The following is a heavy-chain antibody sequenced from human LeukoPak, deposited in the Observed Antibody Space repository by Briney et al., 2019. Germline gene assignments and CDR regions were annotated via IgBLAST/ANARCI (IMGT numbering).Heavy chain of an antibody. V-gene: IGHV4-39*07. J-gene: IGHJ6*03. CDR3: ARDRVGQQLVGRNYYYYYMDV. Sequence: PSETLSLTCTVSGVSIISSSYYSGWIRQPPGKGLEWIGSIYYSGSTYYNPSLKSRVTISVDTSKNQFSLKLRSVTAADTAEYYCARDRVGQQLVGRNYYYYYMDVWGKGTTVTVSS. D-gene: IGHD6-13*01. CDR1: GVSIISSSYY. CDR2: IYYSGST.